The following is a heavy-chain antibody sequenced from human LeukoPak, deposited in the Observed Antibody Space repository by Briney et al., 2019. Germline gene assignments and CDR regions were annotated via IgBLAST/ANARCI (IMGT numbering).Heavy chain of an antibody. CDR1: GFTFSSYS. V-gene: IGHV3-21*01. CDR2: ISSSSSYI. CDR3: ARDGTLWSGYYILFGY. D-gene: IGHD3-3*01. Sequence: GGSLRLSCAASGFTFSSYSMNWVRQAPGKGLEWVSSISSSSSYIYYADSVKGRLTISRDNAKNSLYLQMNSLRAEDTAVYYCARDGTLWSGYYILFGYWGQGTLVTVSS. J-gene: IGHJ4*02.